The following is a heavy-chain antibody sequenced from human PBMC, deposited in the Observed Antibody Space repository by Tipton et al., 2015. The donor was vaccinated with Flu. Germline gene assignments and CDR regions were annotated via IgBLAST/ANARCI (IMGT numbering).Heavy chain of an antibody. J-gene: IGHJ4*02. CDR2: MLYGGST. D-gene: IGHD3-22*01. CDR1: GGSIRSSSYY. V-gene: IGHV4-39*07. CDR3: ARRLSSVIWSEGFDF. Sequence: TLSLTCTVSGGSIRSSSYYWGWIRQPPGKGPEWIGSMLYGGSTYYNPSLESRVTISLDTSKNQFSLKLSSATAADTAVYYCARRLSSVIWSEGFDFWGQGSLVTVSS.